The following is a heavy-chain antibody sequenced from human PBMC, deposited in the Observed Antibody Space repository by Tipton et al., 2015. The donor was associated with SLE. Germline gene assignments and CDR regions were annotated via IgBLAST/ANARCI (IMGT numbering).Heavy chain of an antibody. CDR1: GGSISSSGYY. Sequence: TLSLTCTVSGGSISSSGYYWGWIRRPPGKGLEWIGTIYYSGGTSYNPSLKSRVTISVDTSKNQFSLKLNSVTAGDTAVYYCARQGTTRSPFDYWGQGTLVTVSS. CDR2: IYYSGGT. D-gene: IGHD1-14*01. J-gene: IGHJ4*02. CDR3: ARQGTTRSPFDY. V-gene: IGHV4-39*07.